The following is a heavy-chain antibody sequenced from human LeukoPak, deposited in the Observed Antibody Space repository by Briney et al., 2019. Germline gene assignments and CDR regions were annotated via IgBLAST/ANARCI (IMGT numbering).Heavy chain of an antibody. V-gene: IGHV1-3*01. J-gene: IGHJ4*02. CDR2: INAGNGKT. Sequence: GASVKVSCKASGYIFTDYAIQWVRQAPGQGLEWMGWINAGNGKTKYSQKFQGRVTITRDTSASTAYMERSGLRSDDTAVYYCARARWTSTVTTYYLDFWGQGTLVTVSS. D-gene: IGHD4-17*01. CDR1: GYIFTDYA. CDR3: ARARWTSTVTTYYLDF.